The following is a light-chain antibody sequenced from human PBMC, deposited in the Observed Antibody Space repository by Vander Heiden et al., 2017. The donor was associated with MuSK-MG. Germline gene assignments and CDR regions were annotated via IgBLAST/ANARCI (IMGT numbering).Light chain of an antibody. CDR3: QQLNSFPST. V-gene: IGKV1-9*01. J-gene: IGKJ1*01. CDR1: QGIGNY. CDR2: GAS. Sequence: DIQLTQSPSFLSASVGDRVTISCRASQGIGNYLAWYQQKPRKAPRLLIYGASTLQSGVPSRFSGSGSETEFTLTISNLQPEDFGTYYCQQLNSFPSTFGQGTKV.